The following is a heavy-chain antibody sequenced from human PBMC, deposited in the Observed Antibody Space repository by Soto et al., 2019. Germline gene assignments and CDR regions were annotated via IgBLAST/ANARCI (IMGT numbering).Heavy chain of an antibody. J-gene: IGHJ4*02. CDR2: MNKNSGNK. D-gene: IGHD6-6*01. Sequence: PSVKGSRKASGYTFTSYDINWARQATGQAIEWMGWMNKNSGNKGYEQKFQGRVTMTRNHSISTDYMEMSSMRSEDTAVYYCARVPGGSSSFVDYWGQGTLVTVSS. CDR3: ARVPGGSSSFVDY. V-gene: IGHV1-8*01. CDR1: GYTFTSYD.